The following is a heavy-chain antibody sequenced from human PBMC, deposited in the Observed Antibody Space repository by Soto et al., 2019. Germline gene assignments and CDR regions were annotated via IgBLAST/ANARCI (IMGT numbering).Heavy chain of an antibody. J-gene: IGHJ3*02. CDR1: GFTFSSYA. V-gene: IGHV3-23*01. CDR3: AKDPGGYCSGGSCLVDAFDI. Sequence: GGSLRLSCAASGFTFSSYAMSWVRQAPGKGLEWVSAISGSGGSTYYADSVKGRFTISRDNSKNTLYLQMNSLRAEDTAVYCCAKDPGGYCSGGSCLVDAFDIWGQGTMVTVSS. CDR2: ISGSGGST. D-gene: IGHD2-15*01.